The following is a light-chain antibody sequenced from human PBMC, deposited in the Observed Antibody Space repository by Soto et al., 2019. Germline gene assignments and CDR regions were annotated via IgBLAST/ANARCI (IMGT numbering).Light chain of an antibody. CDR1: QDVDNNF. V-gene: IGKV3-20*01. CDR3: HQYYSSIT. J-gene: IGKJ4*01. CDR2: ASS. Sequence: EIVLTQSPGTLSLSPGEGATLSCRASQDVDNNFLALYQQRPGQAPRLLIYASSRRATGIPDRFSGSGCGTDFTLTISTVGPEDIAVYFCHQYYSSITFGGGTKVEV.